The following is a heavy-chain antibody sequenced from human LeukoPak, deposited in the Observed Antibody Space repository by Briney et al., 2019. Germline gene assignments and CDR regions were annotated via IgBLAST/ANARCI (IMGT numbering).Heavy chain of an antibody. CDR1: GFTFSSYA. CDR3: AKERSRGSDCLDY. D-gene: IGHD2-21*02. Sequence: GGSLRLSCAASGFTFSSYAMRWVRQAPGKGLEWVSGISVGGGSTYYADSVKGRFTISRDNSKNTLYLQMNSLRAEDTAVYYCAKERSRGSDCLDYWGQGTLVTVSS. CDR2: ISVGGGST. J-gene: IGHJ4*02. V-gene: IGHV3-23*01.